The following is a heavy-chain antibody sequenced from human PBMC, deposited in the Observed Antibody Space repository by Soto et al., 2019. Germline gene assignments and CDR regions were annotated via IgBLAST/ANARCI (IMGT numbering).Heavy chain of an antibody. CDR2: IWYDGSSE. D-gene: IGHD3-10*01. CDR3: ARVPGSGTYYDNRIANDAFDI. CDR1: GFTFSNYG. Sequence: GGSLRLSCAASGFTFSNYGVHWVRQAPGKGLEWVAVIWYDGSSEYYTESVKGRFTISRDNSKNTLYLQMNSLRAEDTAVYYCARVPGSGTYYDNRIANDAFDIWGQGTMVTVSS. V-gene: IGHV3-33*01. J-gene: IGHJ3*02.